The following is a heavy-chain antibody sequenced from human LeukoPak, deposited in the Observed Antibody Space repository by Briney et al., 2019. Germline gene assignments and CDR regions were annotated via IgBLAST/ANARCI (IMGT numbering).Heavy chain of an antibody. V-gene: IGHV3-20*04. Sequence: GGSLRHSRAPSGFTLEAPVVWCVPDAPGGRGGCGSDLNLNGDSRDYADSLKSRFNISRDNVKNSLYLQMISLRAEDATVYYCAGANCGSGSDYPPFDYWGQGTLVTVSS. D-gene: IGHD3-10*01. J-gene: IGHJ4*02. CDR3: AGANCGSGSDYPPFDY. CDR1: GFTLEAPV. CDR2: LNLNGDSR.